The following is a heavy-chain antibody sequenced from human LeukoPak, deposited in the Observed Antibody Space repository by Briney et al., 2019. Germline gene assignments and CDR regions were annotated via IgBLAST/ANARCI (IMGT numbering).Heavy chain of an antibody. Sequence: GGSLRLSCAASGLTFINYWMHWVRQAPGKGLVWVSRVKGDGTSTIYADFVKGRFTISRDNAKNTIYLQMNSLRSDDAAVYYCATGLISAYEMWGQGTMLTVSS. V-gene: IGHV3-74*01. D-gene: IGHD3-16*01. CDR2: VKGDGTST. CDR1: GLTFINYW. CDR3: ATGLISAYEM. J-gene: IGHJ3*02.